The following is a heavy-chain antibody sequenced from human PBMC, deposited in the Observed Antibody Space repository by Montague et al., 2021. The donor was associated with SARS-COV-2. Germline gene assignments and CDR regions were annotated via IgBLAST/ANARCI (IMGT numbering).Heavy chain of an antibody. CDR1: GGSLSVYY. CDR3: AKEREVVRAARTLVAFVL. D-gene: IGHD2-2*01. J-gene: IGHJ3*01. CDR2: INHSGTA. V-gene: IGHV4-34*01. Sequence: SETLSLTCAVSGGSLSVYYWSWLRKYQRRGLERIAVINHSGTANYNPSLKSRASISVDTSKNQFTLKLTSVTAADTAMYYCAKEREVVRAARTLVAFVLWGQGTMVTVSS.